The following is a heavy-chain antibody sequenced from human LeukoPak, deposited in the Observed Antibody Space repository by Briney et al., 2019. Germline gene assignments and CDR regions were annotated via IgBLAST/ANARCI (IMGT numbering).Heavy chain of an antibody. D-gene: IGHD6-19*01. V-gene: IGHV4-38-2*02. CDR3: ARALYSSGWGYFDY. CDR1: GYSISSGYY. J-gene: IGHJ4*02. Sequence: SETLSLTCTISGYSISSGYYWGWIRPPPGKGLEWIGSIYHSGSTYYNPSLKSRVTISLDTSENQFSLKLSSVTAADTAVYYCARALYSSGWGYFDYWGQGTLVTVSS. CDR2: IYHSGST.